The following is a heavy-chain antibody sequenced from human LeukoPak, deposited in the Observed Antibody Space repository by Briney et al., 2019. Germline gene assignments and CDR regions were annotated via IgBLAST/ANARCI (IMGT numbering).Heavy chain of an antibody. J-gene: IGHJ4*02. CDR3: TRLTEG. V-gene: IGHV3-73*01. Sequence: SGGSLKLSCAASGFTFSGSAMHWVRQASGKGLEWVGRIRSKASSYATAYAASVKGRFTISRDDSKSTAYLQMNSLKTEDTAVYYCTRLTEGWGQGTLVTVSS. CDR1: GFTFSGSA. CDR2: IRSKASSYAT.